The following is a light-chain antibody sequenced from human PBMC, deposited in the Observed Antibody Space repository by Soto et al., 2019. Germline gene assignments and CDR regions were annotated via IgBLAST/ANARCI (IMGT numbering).Light chain of an antibody. CDR2: AAS. CDR1: QGISNY. CDR3: QKYNSAAWT. J-gene: IGKJ1*01. V-gene: IGKV1-27*01. Sequence: DIQMTQSPSSLSASVGARVTITCRASQGISNYLAWYQQKPGKVPKLLIYAASTLQSGVPSRFSGSGSGTDFNLNISSLQPEDVSTYYCQKYNSAAWTFGQGTKVEIK.